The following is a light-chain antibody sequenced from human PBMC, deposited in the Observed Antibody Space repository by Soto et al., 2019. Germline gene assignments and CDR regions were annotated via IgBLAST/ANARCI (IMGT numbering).Light chain of an antibody. V-gene: IGLV2-14*01. Sequence: QSALTQPASVSGSPGQSITISCTGTSSDVGGYNYVSWYQQHPGKAPKLMIYDVSNRPSGVSNRFSGSKSGNTASLTISGLQAEDEADYYCSSYPSSSTLLFGGGTKPTVL. J-gene: IGLJ2*01. CDR1: SSDVGGYNY. CDR3: SSYPSSSTLL. CDR2: DVS.